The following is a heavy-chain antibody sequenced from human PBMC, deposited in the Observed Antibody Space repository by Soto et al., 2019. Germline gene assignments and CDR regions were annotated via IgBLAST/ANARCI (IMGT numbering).Heavy chain of an antibody. V-gene: IGHV4-30-4*01. CDR3: ASEGVPGTGALDV. J-gene: IGHJ3*01. CDR1: GDSISGSDFY. D-gene: IGHD1-1*01. CDR2: IHYSGTT. Sequence: QVGLQETGPGLVKPSQTLSLTCAVSGDSISGSDFYWDWIRQSPGKVLEWIGYIHYSGTTYYNTSRKRLVIFAVDMSKNPFSLSLASGTAADPAVYYCASEGVPGTGALDVWGRGTMVIVSS.